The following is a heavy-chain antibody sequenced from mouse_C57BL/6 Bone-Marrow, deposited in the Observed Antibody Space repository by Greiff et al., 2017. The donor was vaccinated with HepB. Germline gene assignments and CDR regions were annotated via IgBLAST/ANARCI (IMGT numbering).Heavy chain of an antibody. CDR1: GFTFSDYY. D-gene: IGHD2-4*01. V-gene: IGHV5-12*01. Sequence: EVKVVDSGGGLVQPGGSLKLSCAASGFTFSDYYMYWVRQTPEKRLEWVAYISNGGGSTYYPDTVKGRFTISRDNAKNTLYLQMSRLKSEDTAMYYCARQGIYYDYDDAMDYWGQGTSVTVSS. J-gene: IGHJ4*01. CDR2: ISNGGGST. CDR3: ARQGIYYDYDDAMDY.